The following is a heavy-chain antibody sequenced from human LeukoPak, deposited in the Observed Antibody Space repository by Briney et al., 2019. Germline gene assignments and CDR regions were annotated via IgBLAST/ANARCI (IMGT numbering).Heavy chain of an antibody. J-gene: IGHJ4*02. CDR2: IPNDGSRK. V-gene: IGHV3-30*03. Sequence: GGSLRLSCAASGFTFSSYTMSWVRQAPGKGLEWVAIIPNDGSRKYYAHSVEGRFTISRDNSKNTLYLQMDSLRAEDTAVYYCARDRAWNYFDYWGQGTLVTVSS. CDR1: GFTFSSYT. D-gene: IGHD3-3*01. CDR3: ARDRAWNYFDY.